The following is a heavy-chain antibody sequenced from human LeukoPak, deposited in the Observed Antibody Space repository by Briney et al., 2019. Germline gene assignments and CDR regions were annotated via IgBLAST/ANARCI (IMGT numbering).Heavy chain of an antibody. CDR3: AQRLSWLDP. J-gene: IGHJ5*02. CDR2: IIPMLGIP. D-gene: IGHD4-17*01. V-gene: IGHV1-69*04. Sequence: GSSVKVSCKASGDTFNSSAISWVRQAPGQGLEWVGRIIPMLGIPSYAQNCQGRVTITADTSTNTAFMELSSLRSDDTAVYYCAQRLSWLDPWGQGTRVTVSS. CDR1: GDTFNSSA.